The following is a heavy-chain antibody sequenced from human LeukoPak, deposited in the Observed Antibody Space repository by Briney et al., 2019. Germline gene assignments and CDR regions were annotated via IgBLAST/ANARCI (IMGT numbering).Heavy chain of an antibody. CDR2: VYISGSV. Sequence: SETLSLTCNVSGGSISDSHWSWIRQSAEKGLEWIGRVYISGSVNYNPSLKSRVTISVDKSKNQFSLKLSSVTAADTAVYYCARDTTGRTYSSFDCWGQGTLVTVSS. CDR3: ARDTTGRTYSSFDC. D-gene: IGHD6-19*01. V-gene: IGHV4-4*07. CDR1: GGSISDSH. J-gene: IGHJ4*02.